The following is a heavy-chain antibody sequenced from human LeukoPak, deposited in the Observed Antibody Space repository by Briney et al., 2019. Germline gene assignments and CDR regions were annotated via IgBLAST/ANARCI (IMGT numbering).Heavy chain of an antibody. CDR2: ITWSSGII. J-gene: IGHJ4*02. Sequence: AGGSLRLSCAASGFTFDDYAIHWVRQGPGKGLEWVSGITWSSGIIGYADSVKGRFTISRDNAKNSLYLQMNSLRVEDTALYYCAKGGRSGSYRNDFDYWGQGTLVTVSS. CDR3: AKGGRSGSYRNDFDY. D-gene: IGHD1-26*01. V-gene: IGHV3-9*01. CDR1: GFTFDDYA.